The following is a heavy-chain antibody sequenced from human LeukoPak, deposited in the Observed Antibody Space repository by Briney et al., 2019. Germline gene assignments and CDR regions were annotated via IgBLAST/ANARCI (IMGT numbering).Heavy chain of an antibody. CDR3: ARDVAD. J-gene: IGHJ4*02. CDR2: IIPIFGTA. V-gene: IGHV1-69*05. CDR1: GYTFPNYG. Sequence: ASVKVSCRASGYTFPNYGFSWVRQAPGQGLEWMGGIIPIFGTANYAQKFQGRVTITTDESTSTAYMELSSLRSEDTAVYYCARDVADWGQGTLVTVSS.